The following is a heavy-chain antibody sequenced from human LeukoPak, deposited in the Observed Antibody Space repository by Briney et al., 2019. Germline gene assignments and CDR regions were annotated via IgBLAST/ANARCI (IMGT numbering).Heavy chain of an antibody. CDR1: GYTFTSYG. D-gene: IGHD3-22*01. V-gene: IGHV1-18*01. J-gene: IGHJ4*02. Sequence: ASVKVSCKASGYTFTSYGISWVRQAPGQGLEWMGWISAYNGNTNYAQKLQGRVTMTTDTSTSTAYMELRSLRSDDTAAYYCARGCYYDSSGSYYFDYWGQGTLVTVSS. CDR3: ARGCYYDSSGSYYFDY. CDR2: ISAYNGNT.